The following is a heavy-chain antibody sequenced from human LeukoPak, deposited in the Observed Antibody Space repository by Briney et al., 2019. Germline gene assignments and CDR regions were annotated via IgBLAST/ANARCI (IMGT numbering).Heavy chain of an antibody. CDR2: IHYTGST. V-gene: IGHV4-59*01. D-gene: IGHD6-6*01. CDR3: ARSPGYSNSSPLDY. CDR1: GVSITSSY. Sequence: AETLSLTCTVSGVSITSSYWSWIRQSPGKGLEWIGYIHYTGSTNYNPSLKSRVTMLIDTSKNQFSLKLSSVTAADTAVYYCARSPGYSNSSPLDYWGQGTLVTVSS. J-gene: IGHJ4*02.